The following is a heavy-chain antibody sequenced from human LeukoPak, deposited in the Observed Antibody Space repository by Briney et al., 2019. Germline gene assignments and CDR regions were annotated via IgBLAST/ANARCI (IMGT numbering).Heavy chain of an antibody. J-gene: IGHJ3*02. Sequence: ASVKVSCKASGYTFTGYYMHWVRQAPGQGLEWMGWINPNSGGTNYAQKFQGRVTMTRDTSISTAYMELSRLRSDDTAVYYCARGDWGYYDSSGYYLDAFDIWGQGTMVTVSS. D-gene: IGHD3-22*01. CDR2: INPNSGGT. V-gene: IGHV1-2*02. CDR3: ARGDWGYYDSSGYYLDAFDI. CDR1: GYTFTGYY.